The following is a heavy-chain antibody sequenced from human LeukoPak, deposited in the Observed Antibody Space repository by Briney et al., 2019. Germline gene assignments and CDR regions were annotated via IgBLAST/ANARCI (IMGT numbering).Heavy chain of an antibody. CDR2: INHSGST. J-gene: IGHJ4*02. CDR1: GGSFSGYY. D-gene: IGHD3-22*01. Sequence: PSETLSLTCAVYGGSFSGYYWSWIRQPPGKGLEWIGEINHSGSTNYNPSLKSRVTISVDTSKNQFSLKLSSVTAADTAVYYCARGRFDSSGYYFGSLYYFDYWGQGTLITVSS. V-gene: IGHV4-34*01. CDR3: ARGRFDSSGYYFGSLYYFDY.